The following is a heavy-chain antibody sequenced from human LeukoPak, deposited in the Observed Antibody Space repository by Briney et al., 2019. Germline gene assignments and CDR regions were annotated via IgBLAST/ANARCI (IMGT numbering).Heavy chain of an antibody. CDR2: INPNSGGT. V-gene: IGHV1-2*02. Sequence: GASVKVSCKASGYTLTGYYMHWVRQAPGQGLEWMGWINPNSGGTNYAQKFQGRVTMTRDTSISTAYMELSRLRSDDTAVYYCASSSPYYYDSSGYYEFDYWGQGTLVTVSS. CDR3: ASSSPYYYDSSGYYEFDY. J-gene: IGHJ4*02. CDR1: GYTLTGYY. D-gene: IGHD3-22*01.